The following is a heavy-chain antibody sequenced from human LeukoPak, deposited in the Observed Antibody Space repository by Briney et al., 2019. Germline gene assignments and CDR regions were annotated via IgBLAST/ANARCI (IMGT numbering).Heavy chain of an antibody. CDR2: INHSGST. CDR3: ARESDIVVVVAAPQPDNYGMDV. J-gene: IGHJ6*02. CDR1: GGSFCGYY. Sequence: TSETLSLTCAVYGGSFCGYYWSWIRQPPGKGLEWIGEINHSGSTNYNPSLKSRVTISVDTSKNQFSLKLSSVTAADTAVYYCARESDIVVVVAAPQPDNYGMDVWGQGTTVTVSS. D-gene: IGHD2-15*01. V-gene: IGHV4-34*01.